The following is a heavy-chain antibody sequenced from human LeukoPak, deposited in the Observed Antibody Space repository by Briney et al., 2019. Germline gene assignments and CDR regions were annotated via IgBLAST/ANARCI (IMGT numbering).Heavy chain of an antibody. CDR1: GGSISSYY. V-gene: IGHV4-59*01. CDR2: IYYSGST. CDR3: ARASYGGYFDY. Sequence: SETLSLTCTVSGGSISSYYWSWIRQPPGKGLEWIGYIYYSGSTNYNPSLKSRVTISVDTSKNQFSLELSSVTAADTAVYYCARASYGGYFDYWGQGTLVTVSS. J-gene: IGHJ4*02. D-gene: IGHD4-23*01.